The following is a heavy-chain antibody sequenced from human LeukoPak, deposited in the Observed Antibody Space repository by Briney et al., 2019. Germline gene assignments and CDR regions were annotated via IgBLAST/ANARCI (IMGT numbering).Heavy chain of an antibody. Sequence: GGSLRLSCAASGFTFSSYAMHWVRQAPGKGLEWVANIKQDGSEKYYVDSVKGRFTISRDNAKNSLYLQMNSLRAEDTAVYYCGTTVTTGRRYWGQGTLVTVSS. CDR3: GTTVTTGRRY. D-gene: IGHD4-17*01. J-gene: IGHJ4*02. V-gene: IGHV3-7*01. CDR2: IKQDGSEK. CDR1: GFTFSSYA.